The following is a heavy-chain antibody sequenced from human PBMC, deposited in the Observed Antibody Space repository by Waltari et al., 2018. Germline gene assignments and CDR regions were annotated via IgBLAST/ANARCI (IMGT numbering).Heavy chain of an antibody. J-gene: IGHJ4*02. CDR1: GFTFSSYA. Sequence: QVQLVESGGGVVQPGRSLRLSCAASGFTFSSYAMHWVRQAPGKGLAWVAVISYDGSNKYYAASVKGRFTISRDNSKNTLYLQMNSLRAEDTAVYYCARDVLGYCSGGSCYGGFDYWGQGTLVTVSS. D-gene: IGHD2-15*01. CDR2: ISYDGSNK. CDR3: ARDVLGYCSGGSCYGGFDY. V-gene: IGHV3-30-3*01.